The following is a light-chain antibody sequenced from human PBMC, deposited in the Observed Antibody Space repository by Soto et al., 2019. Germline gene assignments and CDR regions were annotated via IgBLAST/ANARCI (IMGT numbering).Light chain of an antibody. J-gene: IGKJ2*01. CDR1: QSVSSSN. CDR2: GTS. CDR3: QQYGTSPPYT. V-gene: IGKV3-20*01. Sequence: EIVLTQSPVTLSLSPGERATLSCRASQSVSSSNLAWYQQKTGQAPRLLIYGTSSRATGIPDRFSGSGSGTDFTLTISRLEPEEFAVYYCQQYGTSPPYTFGQGTKLEIK.